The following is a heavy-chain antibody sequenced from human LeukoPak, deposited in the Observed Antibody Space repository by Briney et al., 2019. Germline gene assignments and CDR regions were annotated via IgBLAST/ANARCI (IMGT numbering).Heavy chain of an antibody. CDR1: GGSISSYY. CDR3: ARDSSGWYNPGRSYFDY. J-gene: IGHJ4*02. Sequence: PSETLSLTCTVSGGSISSYYWSWIRQPPGKGLEWIGYIYYSGSTNYNPSLKSRVTISVDTSKNQFSLKLSSVTAADTAVYYCARDSSGWYNPGRSYFDYWAREPWSPSPQ. D-gene: IGHD6-19*01. CDR2: IYYSGST. V-gene: IGHV4-59*01.